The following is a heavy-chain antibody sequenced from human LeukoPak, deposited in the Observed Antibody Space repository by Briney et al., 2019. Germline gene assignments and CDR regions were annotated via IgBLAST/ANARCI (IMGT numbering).Heavy chain of an antibody. CDR3: ARDSSSYYYYYYYMDV. CDR1: GGSISSYY. Sequence: SSETLSLTCTVSGGSISSYYWRWIRQPAGKGLEWIGRIYTSGSTNYNLSLKSRVTMSVDTSKNQFSLKLSSVTAADTAVYYCARDSSSYYYYYYYMDVWGKGTTVTVSS. D-gene: IGHD6-13*01. V-gene: IGHV4-4*07. J-gene: IGHJ6*03. CDR2: IYTSGST.